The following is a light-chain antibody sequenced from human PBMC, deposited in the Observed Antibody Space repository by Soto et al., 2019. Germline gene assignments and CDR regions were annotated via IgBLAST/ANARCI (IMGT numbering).Light chain of an antibody. J-gene: IGLJ2*01. CDR3: SSHTSSGTLGI. Sequence: QSALTQPASVSGSPGQSITISCTGTSSDVGGYNYVSWYQQHPGKAPKLIIYDVSNRPSGASNRFSGSKFGNTASLTISGLQAEDEADYYCSSHTSSGTLGIFGGGTKLTVL. CDR1: SSDVGGYNY. V-gene: IGLV2-14*03. CDR2: DVS.